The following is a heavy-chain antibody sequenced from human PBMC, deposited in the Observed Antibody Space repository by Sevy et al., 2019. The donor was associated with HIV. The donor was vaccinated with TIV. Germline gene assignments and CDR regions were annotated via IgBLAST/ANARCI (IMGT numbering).Heavy chain of an antibody. CDR3: ARDRPIVVVVAATTIFDY. V-gene: IGHV1-18*01. CDR1: GYTFTSYG. Sequence: ASVKVSCKASGYTFTSYGISWVRQAPGQGLEWMGWISAYNGNTNYAQKLQGRVTMTTDTSTSTAYMELRSLRSDYTAVYYCARDRPIVVVVAATTIFDYWGQGTLVTVSS. CDR2: ISAYNGNT. J-gene: IGHJ4*02. D-gene: IGHD2-15*01.